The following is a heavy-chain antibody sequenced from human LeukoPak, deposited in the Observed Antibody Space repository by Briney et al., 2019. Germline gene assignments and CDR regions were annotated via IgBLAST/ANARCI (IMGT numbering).Heavy chain of an antibody. CDR2: IWYDGSNK. D-gene: IGHD3-10*01. CDR3: ARDPALYYYGSGSYYYYYGMDV. Sequence: GGSLRLSCAASGFTFSSYGMHWVRQAPGKGLEWVAVIWYDGSNKYYADSVKGRFTISRDNSKNTLYLQMNSLRAEETAVYYCARDPALYYYGSGSYYYYYGMDVWGKGTTVTVSS. V-gene: IGHV3-33*01. J-gene: IGHJ6*04. CDR1: GFTFSSYG.